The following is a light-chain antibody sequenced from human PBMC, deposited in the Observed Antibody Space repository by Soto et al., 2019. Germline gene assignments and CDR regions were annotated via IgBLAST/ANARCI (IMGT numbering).Light chain of an antibody. CDR2: DAS. J-gene: IGKJ5*01. CDR3: QQRSNWPPT. Sequence: EIVLTQSPATLSLSPGERATLSCRASQSVSSYLAWYQQKPGQAPRLLIYDASNRATGIPARFSGSGSGTDFTLTISSLEPEDLAVYYCQQRSNWPPTSGQGTRLEI. V-gene: IGKV3-11*01. CDR1: QSVSSY.